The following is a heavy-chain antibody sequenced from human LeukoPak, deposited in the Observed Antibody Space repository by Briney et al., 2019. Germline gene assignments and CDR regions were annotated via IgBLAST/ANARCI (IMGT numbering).Heavy chain of an antibody. D-gene: IGHD4-17*01. CDR1: GFTASSNY. J-gene: IGHJ4*02. CDR2: IYSGDST. Sequence: GGSLRLSCAASGFTASSNYMSCVRQAPGKGLEWVSVIYSGDSTYYADSVKGRFTIYRDTCKNTLYLQMNSLRAEDTAVYYCARDGQYGEPFDYWGQGTLVTVSS. V-gene: IGHV3-53*01. CDR3: ARDGQYGEPFDY.